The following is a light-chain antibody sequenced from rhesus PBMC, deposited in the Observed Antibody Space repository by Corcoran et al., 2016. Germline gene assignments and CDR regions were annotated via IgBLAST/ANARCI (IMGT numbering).Light chain of an antibody. CDR1: QDINND. Sequence: DIQMTQSPSSLSASVGYRVTITCRASQDINNDLVWYQQRPGETPKLLIFEASSLQSGIPSRFNGSGSGTDFTLTVSSLQSEDFATYFCQHYYTTPFSFGQGTKVEIK. CDR3: QHYYTTPFS. CDR2: EAS. V-gene: IGKV1-25*01. J-gene: IGKJ2*01.